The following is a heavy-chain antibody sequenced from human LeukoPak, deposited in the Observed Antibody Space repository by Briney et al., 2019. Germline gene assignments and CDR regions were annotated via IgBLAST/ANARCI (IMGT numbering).Heavy chain of an antibody. J-gene: IGHJ4*02. D-gene: IGHD3-22*01. V-gene: IGHV3-66*01. CDR3: ARGGYYDSSGSFDY. Sequence: GGSLRLSCAASGFTVSSNYMSWVRQAPGKGLEWVSVICSGGSTYYADSVKGRFTISRDNSKNTLYLQMNSLRAEDTAVYYCARGGYYDSSGSFDYWGQGTLVTVSS. CDR1: GFTVSSNY. CDR2: ICSGGST.